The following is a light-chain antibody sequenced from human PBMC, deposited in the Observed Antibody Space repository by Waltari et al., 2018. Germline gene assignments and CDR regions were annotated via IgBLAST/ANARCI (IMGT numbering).Light chain of an antibody. J-gene: IGKJ1*01. V-gene: IGKV1-39*01. CDR3: QQANSKPRT. CDR1: QGVSNF. CDR2: YTN. Sequence: DIQMSQSPSSLSASIGGRVTITCRASQGVSNFLNWYPQQPGKAPTLLISYTNILATGVPSRVSGGGSGTDFTLTIRSPQPEDFATYYCQQANSKPRTFGQGTPVEIK.